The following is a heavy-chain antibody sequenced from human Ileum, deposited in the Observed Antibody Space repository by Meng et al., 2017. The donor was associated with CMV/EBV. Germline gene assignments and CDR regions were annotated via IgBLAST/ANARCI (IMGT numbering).Heavy chain of an antibody. D-gene: IGHD1-14*01. CDR3: AKDRPDILGLGP. V-gene: IGHV3-30*02. J-gene: IGHJ5*02. CDR1: GFTFSTSW. Sequence: GGSLRLSCAASGFTFSTSWMTWVRQAPGKGLEWVAFIRHDGVVKYYAESVKGRFTVSRDNSKNTLYLEMNGLRDEDTAVYYCAKDRPDILGLGPWGQGTLVTVSS. CDR2: IRHDGVVK.